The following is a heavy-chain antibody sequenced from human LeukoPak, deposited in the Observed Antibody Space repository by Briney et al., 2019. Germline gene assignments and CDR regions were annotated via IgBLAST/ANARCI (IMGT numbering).Heavy chain of an antibody. CDR1: GGSFSGYY. J-gene: IGHJ4*02. CDR3: ARGRSYYYGSGSSPFDY. Sequence: SETLSLTCAVYGGSFSGYYWSWIRQPPGKGLEWIGEINHSGSTNYNPSLKSRVTISVDTSKNQFSLKLSSVTAADTAVYCCARGRSYYYGSGSSPFDYWGQGTLVTVSS. D-gene: IGHD3-10*01. V-gene: IGHV4-34*01. CDR2: INHSGST.